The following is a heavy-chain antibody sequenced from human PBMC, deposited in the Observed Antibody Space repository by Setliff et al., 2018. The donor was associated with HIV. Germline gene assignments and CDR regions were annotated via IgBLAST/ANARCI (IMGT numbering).Heavy chain of an antibody. V-gene: IGHV4-34*01. J-gene: IGHJ3*02. CDR2: VNHNGGT. CDR1: GDSFSGSY. D-gene: IGHD1-1*01. Sequence: ASETLSLTCAVYGDSFSGSYWSWIRQSPGTGLEWIGEVNHNGGTNYNPSLKSRVVVSVDRSKNQFSLKLISVTAADTAVYYCTRKKTGQFGAFNMWGRGTLVTVS. CDR3: TRKKTGQFGAFNM.